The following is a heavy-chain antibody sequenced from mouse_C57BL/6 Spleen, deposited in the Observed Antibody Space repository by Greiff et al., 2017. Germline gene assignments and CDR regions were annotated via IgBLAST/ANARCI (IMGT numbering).Heavy chain of an antibody. CDR1: GYTFTSYW. J-gene: IGHJ1*03. CDR3: AREVYGSSYGWYFDV. D-gene: IGHD1-1*01. Sequence: QVQLQQPGAELVRPGSSVKLSCKASGYTFTSYWMHWVKQRPIQGLEWIGNIDPSDSETHYNQKFKDKATLTVDKSSSTAYMQLSSLTSEDSAVYYCAREVYGSSYGWYFDVWGTGTTVTVSS. CDR2: IDPSDSET. V-gene: IGHV1-52*01.